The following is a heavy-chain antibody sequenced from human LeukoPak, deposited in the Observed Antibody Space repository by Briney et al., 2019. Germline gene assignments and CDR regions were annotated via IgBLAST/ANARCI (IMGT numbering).Heavy chain of an antibody. J-gene: IGHJ3*02. Sequence: SETLSLTCIVSGGSISSSSFYWAWLRQPPGKGLEWIGSIYYSGTTYYNPSLKSRVTISVDTSKNQFSLNLTSVTAADTAVYYCARRPYDFWSGYYAIWGRGTMVTVSS. CDR1: GGSISSSSFY. D-gene: IGHD3-3*01. V-gene: IGHV4-39*01. CDR3: ARRPYDFWSGYYAI. CDR2: IYYSGTT.